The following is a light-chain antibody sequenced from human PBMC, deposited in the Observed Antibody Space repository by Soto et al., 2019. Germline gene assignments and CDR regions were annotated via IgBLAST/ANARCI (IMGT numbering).Light chain of an antibody. CDR2: DVS. J-gene: IGLJ1*01. CDR3: CSYAGGYTHYV. Sequence: QSVLTQPPSLSGSPGQSVTISCTGTISDVGGFNYVSWYQHHPGKAPKLMIYDVSKRPSGVPDRFSGSKSGNTASLTISGLQAEDEADYYCCSYAGGYTHYVFATGTKVTVL. CDR1: ISDVGGFNY. V-gene: IGLV2-11*01.